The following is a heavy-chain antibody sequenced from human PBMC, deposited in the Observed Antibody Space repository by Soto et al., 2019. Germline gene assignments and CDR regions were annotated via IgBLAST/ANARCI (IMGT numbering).Heavy chain of an antibody. CDR2: INAGNGNT. CDR1: GYTFTSYA. V-gene: IGHV1-3*01. Sequence: QVQLVQSGAEVKKPGASVKVSCKASGYTFTSYAMHWVRQAPGQRLEWMGWINAGNGNTKYSQKFQGRVTITRDTSASTAYMELSILRAEDTAVYSCARASITLFRRDVWGKGSTVTVSS. J-gene: IGHJ6*04. CDR3: ARASITLFRRDV. D-gene: IGHD3-3*01.